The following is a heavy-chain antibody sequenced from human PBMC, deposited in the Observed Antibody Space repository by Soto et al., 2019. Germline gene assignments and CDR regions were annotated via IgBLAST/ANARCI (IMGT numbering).Heavy chain of an antibody. J-gene: IGHJ5*02. CDR2: INHSGST. CDR3: ARDLLYYDFWSGYYRRYYNWFDP. CDR1: GGSFSGYY. D-gene: IGHD3-3*01. Sequence: CAVYGGSFSGYYWSWIRQPPGKGLEWIGEINHSGSTNYNPSLKSRVTISVDTSKNQFSLKLSSVTAADTAVYYCARDLLYYDFWSGYYRRYYNWFDPWGQGTLVTVSS. V-gene: IGHV4-34*01.